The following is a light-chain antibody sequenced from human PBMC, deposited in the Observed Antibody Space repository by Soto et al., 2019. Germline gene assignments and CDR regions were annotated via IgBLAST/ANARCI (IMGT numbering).Light chain of an antibody. V-gene: IGKV1-9*01. CDR1: QGIDSF. CDR3: QYLSSYPRT. CDR2: GTS. J-gene: IGKJ1*01. Sequence: DIQLTQSPSFLSASVGDRVTITCRTSQGIDSFLAWYQQKPGKAPKLLIYGTSSLQSGVPSRFSASGSGTDFTLTITSLQPEDFATYYCQYLSSYPRTFDQGTKVEVK.